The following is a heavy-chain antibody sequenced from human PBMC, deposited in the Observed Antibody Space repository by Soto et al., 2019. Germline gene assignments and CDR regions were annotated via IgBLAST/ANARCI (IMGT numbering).Heavy chain of an antibody. D-gene: IGHD5-12*01. CDR1: GDSVSSNSVA. J-gene: IGHJ4*02. CDR2: TYYRSKWHD. V-gene: IGHV6-1*01. CDR3: ARAPPGGYYFDY. Sequence: SQTLSLTCAISGDSVSSNSVAWDWIRQSPSRGPEWLGRTYYRSKWHDDYAVPVKSRMTINADPSKNQFSLQLSSVTPEDSAVYYCARAPPGGYYFDYWGQGTLVTVSS.